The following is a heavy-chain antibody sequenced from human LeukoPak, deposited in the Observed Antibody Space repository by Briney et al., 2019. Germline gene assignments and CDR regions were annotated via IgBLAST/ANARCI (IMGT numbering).Heavy chain of an antibody. CDR2: IYSGGST. CDR1: GFTVSSNY. Sequence: GGSLRLSCAASGFTVSSNYMSWVRQAPGKGLEWVSVIYSGGSTYYADSVKGRFTISRDNSKNTLYLQMSSLRAEDTAVYYCASGKRSSGYAPLPYWGQGTLVTVSS. CDR3: ASGKRSSGYAPLPY. D-gene: IGHD3-22*01. J-gene: IGHJ4*02. V-gene: IGHV3-66*02.